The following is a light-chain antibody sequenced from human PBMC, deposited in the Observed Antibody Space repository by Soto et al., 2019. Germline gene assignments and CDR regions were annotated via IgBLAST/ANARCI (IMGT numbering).Light chain of an antibody. CDR3: QQRRDWPIT. CDR1: QSLNTY. Sequence: EIVLTQSPATLSLSPGERATLSCRATQSLNTYLAWYQQKPGQAPRLLIYDVSNRATGIPARFSGGGSGTDFTLTISSLEPEDFAVYYCQQRRDWPITFGQGTRLEI. J-gene: IGKJ5*01. V-gene: IGKV3-11*01. CDR2: DVS.